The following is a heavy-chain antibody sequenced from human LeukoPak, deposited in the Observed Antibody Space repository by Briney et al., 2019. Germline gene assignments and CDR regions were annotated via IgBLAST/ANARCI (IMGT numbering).Heavy chain of an antibody. V-gene: IGHV5-51*01. Sequence: GESLKISCKGSGDSFINYWIGWVRQMPGKGLEWMGIIYPGNSDTLYNPSFQGQVTISVDKSISTAYLQWSSLQASDTAMYYCARHPRIPRERRHYYYYMDVWGQGTLVTVPS. J-gene: IGHJ6*03. CDR3: ARHPRIPRERRHYYYYMDV. D-gene: IGHD1-1*01. CDR1: GDSFINYW. CDR2: IYPGNSDT.